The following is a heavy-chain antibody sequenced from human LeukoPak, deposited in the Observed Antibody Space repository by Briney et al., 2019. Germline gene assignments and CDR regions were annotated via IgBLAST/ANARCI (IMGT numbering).Heavy chain of an antibody. CDR1: GGTFSSYT. V-gene: IGHV1-69*04. J-gene: IGHJ4*02. CDR3: ARDLKNYYGSGSYDGGFDY. CDR2: IIPILGIA. Sequence: ASVKVSCKASGGTFSSYTISWVRQAPGQGLEWMGRIIPILGIANYAQKFQGRVTITADKSTSTAYMELSSLRSEDTAVYYCARDLKNYYGSGSYDGGFDYWGQGTLATVSS. D-gene: IGHD3-10*01.